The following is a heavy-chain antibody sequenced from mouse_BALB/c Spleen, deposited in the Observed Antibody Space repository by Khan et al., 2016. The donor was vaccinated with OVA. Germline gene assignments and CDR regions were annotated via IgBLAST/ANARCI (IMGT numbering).Heavy chain of an antibody. V-gene: IGHV3-2*02. Sequence: EVELVESGPGLVKPSQSLSLTCTVTGYSITSDYAWNWIRQFPGNKLEWLGYISYSGNTNYTPSLKSRISVTRDTSKNQFFLQLNSVTTEDTATDYCARVYGGDFDYWGQGTTLTVSS. CDR1: GYSITSDYA. CDR2: ISYSGNT. CDR3: ARVYGGDFDY. J-gene: IGHJ2*01. D-gene: IGHD2-10*02.